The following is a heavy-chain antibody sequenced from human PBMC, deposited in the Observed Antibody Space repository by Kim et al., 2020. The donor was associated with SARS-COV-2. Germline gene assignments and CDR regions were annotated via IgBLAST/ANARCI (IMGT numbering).Heavy chain of an antibody. CDR2: IWFDGSDK. V-gene: IGHV3-33*01. J-gene: IGHJ6*02. D-gene: IGHD3-3*01. CDR1: GFTFNTYG. Sequence: GGSLRLSCSASGFTFNTYGMHWVRQAPGKGLEWVAVIWFDGSDKYYADSVKGRFPISRDNSKDTLYLQMRSLRAEDTAVYYCARGPHYDSWSGYSDYYYGMDVWGQGTTVTVSS. CDR3: ARGPHYDSWSGYSDYYYGMDV.